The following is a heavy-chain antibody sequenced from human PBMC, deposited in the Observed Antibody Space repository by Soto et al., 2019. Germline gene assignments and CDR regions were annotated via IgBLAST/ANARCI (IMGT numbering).Heavy chain of an antibody. Sequence: GGSLRLSCAASGFTFSRYGMRWVRQAPGKGLEWVALIWNDGIRKVYVDSVKGRFTISRGNSKNTLDLQMNSLRAEDTAVYYCARDDDYEANAFDYWGPGTLVTVSS. CDR1: GFTFSRYG. CDR3: ARDDDYEANAFDY. J-gene: IGHJ4*02. CDR2: IWNDGIRK. V-gene: IGHV3-33*01. D-gene: IGHD3-22*01.